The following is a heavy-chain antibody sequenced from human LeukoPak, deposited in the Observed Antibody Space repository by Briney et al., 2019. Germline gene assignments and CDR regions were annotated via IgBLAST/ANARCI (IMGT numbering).Heavy chain of an antibody. V-gene: IGHV3-11*05. D-gene: IGHD2-15*01. CDR2: ISSSSSYT. CDR3: ARAGVEVAAPDWFDP. CDR1: GFTFSDYY. Sequence: PGGSLRLSCAASGFTFSDYYMSWIRQAPGKGLEWVSYISSSSSYTNCADSVKGRFTISRDNAKNSLYLQMNSLRAEDTAVYYCARAGVEVAAPDWFDPWGQGTLVTVSS. J-gene: IGHJ5*02.